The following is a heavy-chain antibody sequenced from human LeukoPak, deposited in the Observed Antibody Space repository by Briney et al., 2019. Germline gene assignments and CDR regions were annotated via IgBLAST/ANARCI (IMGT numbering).Heavy chain of an antibody. V-gene: IGHV4-34*01. CDR1: GGSFSGYY. J-gene: IGHJ5*02. Sequence: SETLSLTCAVYGGSFSGYYWSWIRQPPGKGLEWIGKINHSGSTNYNPSLKSRVTISVDTSKNQLSLKLSSVTAADTAVYYCARLYSTSGYNWFDPWGQGTLVTVSS. D-gene: IGHD6-6*01. CDR2: INHSGST. CDR3: ARLYSTSGYNWFDP.